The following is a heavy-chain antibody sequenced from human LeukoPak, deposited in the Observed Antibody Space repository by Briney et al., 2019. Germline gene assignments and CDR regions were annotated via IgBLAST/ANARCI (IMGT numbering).Heavy chain of an antibody. D-gene: IGHD6-19*01. Sequence: GGSLRLSCAASGFTFNTYEMNWVRQAPGKGLEWLAYIASSGSTIYYADYVKGRFTISRDNAKNSLYLQMNSLRADDTAVYYCARGGWHYVFNYWGQGALVTASS. CDR1: GFTFNTYE. J-gene: IGHJ4*02. CDR3: ARGGWHYVFNY. V-gene: IGHV3-48*03. CDR2: IASSGSTI.